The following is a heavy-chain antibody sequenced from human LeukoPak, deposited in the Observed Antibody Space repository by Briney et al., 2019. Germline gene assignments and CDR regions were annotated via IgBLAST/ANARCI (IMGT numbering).Heavy chain of an antibody. D-gene: IGHD2-15*01. Sequence: SETLSLTCTVSGDSFRSSTYYWGWIRQPPGRGLEWIGSLYYSGSTYNNPSLKSRVTISVDTSKNQFSLKLTSVTAADTAVYYCAKEAHPLSSGGNYFDYWGQGMLLTVSS. CDR3: AKEAHPLSSGGNYFDY. J-gene: IGHJ4*02. CDR1: GDSFRSSTYY. CDR2: LYYSGST. V-gene: IGHV4-39*07.